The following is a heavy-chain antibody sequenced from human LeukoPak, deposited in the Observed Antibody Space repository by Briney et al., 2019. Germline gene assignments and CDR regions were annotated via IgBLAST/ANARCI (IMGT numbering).Heavy chain of an antibody. CDR3: ARVIAVAGTGY. J-gene: IGHJ4*02. CDR2: IIPILGIA. V-gene: IGHV1-69*04. Sequence: GASVKVSCKASGGTLSSYAISWVRQAPGQGLEWMGRIIPILGIANYAQKFQGRVTITADKSTSTAYMELSSLRSEDTAVYYCARVIAVAGTGYWGQGTLVTVSS. CDR1: GGTLSSYA. D-gene: IGHD6-19*01.